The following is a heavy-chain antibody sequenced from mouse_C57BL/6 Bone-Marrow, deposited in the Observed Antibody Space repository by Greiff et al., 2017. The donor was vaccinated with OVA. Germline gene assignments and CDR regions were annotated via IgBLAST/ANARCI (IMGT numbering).Heavy chain of an antibody. CDR3: TSYGNFDY. D-gene: IGHD2-1*01. CDR1: GFNIKDDY. CDR2: IDPENGAT. J-gene: IGHJ2*01. V-gene: IGHV14-4*01. Sequence: VQLQQSGAELVRPGDSVKLSCTASGFNIKDDYMHWVKQRPEQGLEWIGWIDPENGATEYASKVKGKGTITADTFSNTAYLQHSSLTSENTAVYYSTSYGNFDYWGQGTTRTVSS.